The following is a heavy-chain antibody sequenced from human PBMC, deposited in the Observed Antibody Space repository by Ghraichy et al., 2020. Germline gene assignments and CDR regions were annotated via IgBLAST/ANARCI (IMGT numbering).Heavy chain of an antibody. CDR2: ISGSGGST. Sequence: LTCAASGFTFSSYAMSWVRQAPGKGLEWVSAISGSGGSTYYADSVKGRFTISRDNSKNTLYLQMNSLRAEDTAVYYCAYCSSTSCRRNQLYYYYYGMDVWGQGTTVTVSS. D-gene: IGHD2-2*01. J-gene: IGHJ6*02. CDR3: AYCSSTSCRRNQLYYYYYGMDV. CDR1: GFTFSSYA. V-gene: IGHV3-23*01.